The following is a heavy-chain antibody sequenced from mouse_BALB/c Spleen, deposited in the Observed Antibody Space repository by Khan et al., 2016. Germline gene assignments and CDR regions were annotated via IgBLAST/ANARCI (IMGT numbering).Heavy chain of an antibody. CDR2: ISYSGST. Sequence: EVQLQESGPGLVKPSQSLSLTCTVTGYSITSDYAWNWIRQFPGNKLEWIGYISYSGSTSYNPSLKSRISITRDTSKNQFFLQLNSVTTEDTATYYCARGYGSSDYAMDYWGQGTSVTVSS. CDR3: ARGYGSSDYAMDY. J-gene: IGHJ4*01. CDR1: GYSITSDYA. D-gene: IGHD1-1*01. V-gene: IGHV3-2*02.